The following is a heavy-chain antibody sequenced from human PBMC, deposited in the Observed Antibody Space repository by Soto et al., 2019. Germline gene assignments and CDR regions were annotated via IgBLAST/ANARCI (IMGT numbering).Heavy chain of an antibody. CDR3: AKSDITMIVVVTTGGAFDI. Sequence: GSLRLSCAASGFTFSSYAMSWVRQAPGKGLEWVSAISGSGGSTYYADPVKGRFTISRDNSKNTLYLQMNSLRAEDTAVYYCAKSDITMIVVVTTGGAFDIWGQGTVVTVSS. J-gene: IGHJ3*02. V-gene: IGHV3-23*01. D-gene: IGHD3-22*01. CDR1: GFTFSSYA. CDR2: ISGSGGST.